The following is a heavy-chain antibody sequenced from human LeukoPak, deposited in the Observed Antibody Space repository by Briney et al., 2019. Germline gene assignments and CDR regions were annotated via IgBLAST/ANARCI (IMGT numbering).Heavy chain of an antibody. CDR3: AKDRLGGPYFFHY. J-gene: IGHJ4*02. Sequence: GGSLRLSCASSGFTFSSYAMSWVRQAPGKGLGWVSTIGGTGVRTYYADSVKGRFTISRDNSKNTLYLQINSLRAEDTAVYFCAKDRLGGPYFFHYWGQGTLVTVSS. CDR2: IGGTGVRT. D-gene: IGHD3-16*01. CDR1: GFTFSSYA. V-gene: IGHV3-23*01.